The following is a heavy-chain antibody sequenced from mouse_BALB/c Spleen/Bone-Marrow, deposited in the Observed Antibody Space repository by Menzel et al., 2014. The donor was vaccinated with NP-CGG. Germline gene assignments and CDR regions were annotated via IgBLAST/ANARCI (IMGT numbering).Heavy chain of an antibody. V-gene: IGHV5-6*01. J-gene: IGHJ2*01. Sequence: EVQLVESGGDLVKPGGSLKLSCAASGFTFSSYGMSWGRQTPDKRLEWVATISSGGSNTYYPDSVKGRFTISRDNAKNTLYLQMSSLKAEETAMYYCVRGNYGNYVDYFDFWGQGTTLTVSS. CDR1: GFTFSSYG. CDR3: VRGNYGNYVDYFDF. CDR2: ISSGGSNT. D-gene: IGHD2-1*01.